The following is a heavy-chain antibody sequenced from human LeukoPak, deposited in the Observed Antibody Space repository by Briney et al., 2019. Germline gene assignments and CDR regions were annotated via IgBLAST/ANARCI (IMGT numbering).Heavy chain of an antibody. Sequence: SETLSLTCTVSGGSISSSTYYWGWIRQPPGKGLEWIGYIYYSGISYYNPSLKSRVTISVDTSKNQFSLKLTSVTAADTAVYYCARAEMATISSIWYFDLWGRGTLVTVSS. J-gene: IGHJ2*01. V-gene: IGHV4-39*07. CDR1: GGSISSSTYY. CDR2: IYYSGIS. CDR3: ARAEMATISSIWYFDL. D-gene: IGHD5-24*01.